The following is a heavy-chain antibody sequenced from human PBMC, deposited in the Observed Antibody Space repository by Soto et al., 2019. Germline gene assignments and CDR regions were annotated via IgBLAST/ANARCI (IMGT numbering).Heavy chain of an antibody. CDR1: GGSVSSGSYY. CDR3: ARSRWELRS. V-gene: IGHV4-61*01. J-gene: IGHJ4*02. Sequence: PSETLSLTCTVSGGSVSSGSYYWGWIRQPPGKGLEWIGYIYYSGSTNYNPSLKSRVTISVDTSKNQFSLKLSSVTAADTAVYYCARSRWELRSWGQGTLVTVSS. D-gene: IGHD1-26*01. CDR2: IYYSGST.